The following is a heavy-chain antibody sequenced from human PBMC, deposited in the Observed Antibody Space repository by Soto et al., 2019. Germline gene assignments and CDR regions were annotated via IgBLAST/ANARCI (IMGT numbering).Heavy chain of an antibody. D-gene: IGHD3-16*01. V-gene: IGHV1-18*01. CDR2: ISAYNGNT. CDR3: ARVGGYDYIWGRHPSHPSYMAV. J-gene: IGHJ6*03. CDR1: GYTFTSYG. Sequence: GASVKVSCKASGYTFTSYGISWVRQAPGQGLEWMGWISAYNGNTNYAQKLQGRVTMTTDTSTSTAYMELRSLRPDDTAVYYCARVGGYDYIWGRHPSHPSYMAVWGKGTTVTVSS.